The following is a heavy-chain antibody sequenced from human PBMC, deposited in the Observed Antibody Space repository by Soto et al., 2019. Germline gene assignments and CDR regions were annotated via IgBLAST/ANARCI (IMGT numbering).Heavy chain of an antibody. Sequence: GGSLRLSCAASGFPLSTSWMHWVRQAPGKGLVWVSHINRDGSSTSYAESVKGRFTISRDNAKNTLYLQMNSLRVEDTAFYYCARDSEPLAPLKYGMDVWGQGTTVTVSS. CDR3: ARDSEPLAPLKYGMDV. CDR1: GFPLSTSW. D-gene: IGHD3-3*02. CDR2: INRDGSST. V-gene: IGHV3-74*01. J-gene: IGHJ6*02.